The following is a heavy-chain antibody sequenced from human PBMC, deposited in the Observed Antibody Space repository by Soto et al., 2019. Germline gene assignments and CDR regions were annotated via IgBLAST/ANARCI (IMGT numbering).Heavy chain of an antibody. J-gene: IGHJ4*02. Sequence: GKGLEWLSSISISSSYIYYADSVKGRFTISRDNAKNSLFLEMNSLRDEDTAIYYCARTLGYSPGGIWYSAYRGQGT. V-gene: IGHV3-21*06. CDR3: ARTLGYSPGGIWYSAY. CDR2: ISISSSYI. D-gene: IGHD2-15*01.